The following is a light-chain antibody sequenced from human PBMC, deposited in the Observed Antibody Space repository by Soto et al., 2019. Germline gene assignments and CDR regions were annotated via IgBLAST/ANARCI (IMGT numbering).Light chain of an antibody. V-gene: IGKV3-11*01. J-gene: IGKJ4*01. CDR3: QQRSNWPLT. CDR2: DAS. CDR1: QSVSRY. Sequence: EIVLTQSPATLSLSPGERATLSCRASQSVSRYLAWYQQKPGQAPRLLIYDASNRATGTPARFSGSGSGTDFTLTISSLEAEDFAVYYCQQRSNWPLTFGGGTKVEIK.